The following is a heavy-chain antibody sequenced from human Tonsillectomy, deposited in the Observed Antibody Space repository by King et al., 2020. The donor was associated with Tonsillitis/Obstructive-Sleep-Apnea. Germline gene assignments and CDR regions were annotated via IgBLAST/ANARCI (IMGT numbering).Heavy chain of an antibody. CDR1: GGSISSGGYY. CDR2: IYYSGST. CDR3: ARDGRHYDFWSGSQNNWFDP. Sequence: QLQESGPGLVKPSQTLSLTCTVSGGSISSGGYYWSWIRQHPGKGLEWIGYIYYSGSTYYNPSLKSRVTISVDTSKNQFSLKLSSVTAADTAVYYCARDGRHYDFWSGSQNNWFDPWGQGTLVTVSS. V-gene: IGHV4-31*03. J-gene: IGHJ5*02. D-gene: IGHD3-3*01.